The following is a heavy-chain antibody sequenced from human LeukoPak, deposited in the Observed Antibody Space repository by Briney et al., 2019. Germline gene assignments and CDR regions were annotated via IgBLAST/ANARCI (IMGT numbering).Heavy chain of an antibody. CDR2: IYTSGST. CDR1: GGSISSYY. D-gene: IGHD6-13*01. CDR3: ARAAAGDYFDY. Sequence: SETLSLTCTVSGGSISSYYWSWIRQPPGKGLEWIGYIYTSGSTNYNPSLKSRVTISVDTSKNQFSLKLSSVTAADTAVYYRARAAAGDYFDYWGQGTLVTVSS. V-gene: IGHV4-4*09. J-gene: IGHJ4*02.